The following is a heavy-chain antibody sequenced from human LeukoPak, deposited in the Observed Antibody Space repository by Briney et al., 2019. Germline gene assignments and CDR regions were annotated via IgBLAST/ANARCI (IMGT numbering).Heavy chain of an antibody. CDR3: AKASRVSNADAVL. Sequence: GGSLTLSCAASGFTFSSYAMSWVREAPARGLEWVSSLRGNGDTFHADSVKGRFTLSRDDSRNTVYLQLNNLRVEDTAVYYCAKASRVSNADAVLWGQGTVVTVSS. V-gene: IGHV3-23*01. CDR2: LRGNGDT. D-gene: IGHD1-1*01. J-gene: IGHJ4*02. CDR1: GFTFSSYA.